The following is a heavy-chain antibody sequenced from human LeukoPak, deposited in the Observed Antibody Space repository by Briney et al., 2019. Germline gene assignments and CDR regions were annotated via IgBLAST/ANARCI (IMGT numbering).Heavy chain of an antibody. CDR2: IYLADSDP. J-gene: IGHJ4*02. D-gene: IGHD3-22*01. Sequence: HGESLKFSCKGSGYSFTSYWIGWVRPMPGKGLEWMGIIYLADSDPKYTPPFQGQVTISADKSITTAYLQWSILKASDTPMNNCARSRDSSGYYYLIWGQGNLVTVSS. V-gene: IGHV5-51*01. CDR1: GYSFTSYW. CDR3: ARSRDSSGYYYLI.